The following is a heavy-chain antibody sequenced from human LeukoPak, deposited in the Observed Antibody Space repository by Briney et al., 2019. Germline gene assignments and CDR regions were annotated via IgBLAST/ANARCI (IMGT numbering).Heavy chain of an antibody. V-gene: IGHV3-23*01. CDR3: AKTIRITMVRGVNHDY. Sequence: GGSLRLSCAASGFTVSSSYISWVRQAPGKGLEWVSAISGSGGSTYYADSVKGRFTISRDNSKNTLYLQMNSLRAEDTAVYYCAKTIRITMVRGVNHDYWGQGTLVTVSS. J-gene: IGHJ4*02. D-gene: IGHD3-10*01. CDR2: ISGSGGST. CDR1: GFTVSSSY.